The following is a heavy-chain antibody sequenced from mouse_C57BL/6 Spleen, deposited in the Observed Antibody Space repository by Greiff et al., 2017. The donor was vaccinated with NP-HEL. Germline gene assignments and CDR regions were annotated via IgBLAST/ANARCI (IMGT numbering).Heavy chain of an antibody. V-gene: IGHV6-3*01. CDR3: TRVPFTY. J-gene: IGHJ3*01. Sequence: EVKVEESGGGLVQFGGSMKLSCVASGFTFSNYWMNWVRQSPEKGLEWVAQIRMKSDNYATHYAESVKGRFTISRDDSKSSVYLQMNNLRAEDTGIYYCTRVPFTYWGQGTLVTVSA. CDR1: GFTFSNYW. CDR2: IRMKSDNYAT.